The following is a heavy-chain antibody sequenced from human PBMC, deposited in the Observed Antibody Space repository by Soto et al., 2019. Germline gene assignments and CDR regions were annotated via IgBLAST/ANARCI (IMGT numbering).Heavy chain of an antibody. Sequence: GGSLRLSCAASGFTFSSYAMSWVRQAPGKGLEWVSAISGSGGSTYYADSVKGRFTISRDNSKNTLYLQMNSLRAEDTAVYYCAKDRGYCSGGSCYPDYWGQGTLVTVSS. CDR2: ISGSGGST. CDR1: GFTFSSYA. J-gene: IGHJ4*02. D-gene: IGHD2-15*01. V-gene: IGHV3-23*01. CDR3: AKDRGYCSGGSCYPDY.